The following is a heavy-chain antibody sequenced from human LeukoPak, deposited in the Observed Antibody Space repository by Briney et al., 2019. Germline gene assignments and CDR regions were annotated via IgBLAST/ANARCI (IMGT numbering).Heavy chain of an antibody. V-gene: IGHV3-33*01. D-gene: IGHD6-13*01. CDR1: GFTFSSSA. CDR2: IWYDGSNK. CDR3: ARDRYSSMWSVFEY. Sequence: GGSLRLSCAASGFTFSSSAMHWVRQSPGKGLEWVAVIWYDGSNKLYADSVKGRFTISRDNSRNTLYLQMNSLSAEDTAVYYCARDRYSSMWSVFEYWGQGALVTVSS. J-gene: IGHJ4*02.